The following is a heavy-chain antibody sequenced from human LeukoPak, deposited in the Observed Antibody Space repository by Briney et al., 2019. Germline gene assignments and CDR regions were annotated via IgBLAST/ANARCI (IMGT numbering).Heavy chain of an antibody. Sequence: ASVKVSCKASGYTCTSYGISWVRQAPGQGLEWMGWISAYNGNTNYAQKLQGRVTMTTDTSTSTAYMELRSLRSDDTAVYYCARQRRVLKRGGSGYYGSGSYSIAYYFDYWGQGTLVTVSS. J-gene: IGHJ4*02. CDR3: ARQRRVLKRGGSGYYGSGSYSIAYYFDY. V-gene: IGHV1-18*04. CDR1: GYTCTSYG. D-gene: IGHD3-10*01. CDR2: ISAYNGNT.